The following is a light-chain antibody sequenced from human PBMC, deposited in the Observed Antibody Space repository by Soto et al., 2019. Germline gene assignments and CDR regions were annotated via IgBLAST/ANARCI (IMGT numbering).Light chain of an antibody. Sequence: QSALTQPPSASGTPGQSVTIPCTGTSSDVGDYNYVSWYQQHPGKAPKLMIYEVSRWPSGVPDRFSGSKSGNTASLTVSGLLAEDEADYYCSSNAGSNNLVFGGGTKLTVL. J-gene: IGLJ2*01. CDR1: SSDVGDYNY. CDR2: EVS. V-gene: IGLV2-8*01. CDR3: SSNAGSNNLV.